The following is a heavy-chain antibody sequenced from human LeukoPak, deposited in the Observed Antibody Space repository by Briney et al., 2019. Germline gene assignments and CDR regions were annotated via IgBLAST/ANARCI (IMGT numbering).Heavy chain of an antibody. Sequence: GGSLRLSCAASGFTFSSYAMSWVRQAPGKGLEWVSATSGSGGSTYYADSVKGRFTISRDNSKNTLYLQMNSLRAEDTAVYYCAKVGGSYDYFDYWGQGTLVTVSS. V-gene: IGHV3-23*01. J-gene: IGHJ4*02. CDR3: AKVGGSYDYFDY. CDR2: TSGSGGST. CDR1: GFTFSSYA. D-gene: IGHD1-26*01.